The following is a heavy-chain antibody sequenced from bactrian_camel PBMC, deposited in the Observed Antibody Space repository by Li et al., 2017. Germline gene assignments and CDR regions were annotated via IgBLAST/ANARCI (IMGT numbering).Heavy chain of an antibody. Sequence: VQLVESGGGSVQPGGSLRLSCSTSGYSYTNYCLAWYRRVPGKDSERVEERERVASIDHQGMTTYGNAVAGRFTISKEDAKNALYLQMNSLKPEDTAMYYCAAAFPPFRFGGRCAGTVYEYDYWGQGTQVTVS. CDR1: GYSYTNYC. D-gene: IGHD2*01. J-gene: IGHJ4*01. V-gene: IGHV3S9*01. CDR3: AAAFPPFRFGGRCAGTVYEYDY. CDR2: IDHQGMT.